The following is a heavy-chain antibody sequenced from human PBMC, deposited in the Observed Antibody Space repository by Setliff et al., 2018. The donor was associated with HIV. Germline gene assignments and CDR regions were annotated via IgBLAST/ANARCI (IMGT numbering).Heavy chain of an antibody. CDR2: INPNSGGT. D-gene: IGHD3-9*01. J-gene: IGHJ3*01. V-gene: IGHV1-2*02. CDR1: GYTFTGYY. CDR3: ARSGFLTALDSYDV. Sequence: ASVKVSCKASGYTFTGYYIHWVRQAPGQGLEWMGWINPNSGGTNYAQKFQGRVTMTRDTSISTAYMELSRLRSDDTAVYYCARSGFLTALDSYDVWGQGTMVTVSS.